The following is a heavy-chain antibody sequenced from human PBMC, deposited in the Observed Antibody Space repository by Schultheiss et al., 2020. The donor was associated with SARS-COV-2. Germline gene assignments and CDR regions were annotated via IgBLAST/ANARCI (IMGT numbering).Heavy chain of an antibody. Sequence: SETLSLTCTVSGGSISSSSYYWGWIRQHPGKGLEWIGYIYYSGSTNYNPSLKSRVTISLDTSMNQFSLKLSSVTAADTAVYYCARASSGWYFDYWGQGTLVTVSS. CDR2: IYYSGST. D-gene: IGHD6-19*01. V-gene: IGHV4-61*05. CDR1: GGSISSSSYY. J-gene: IGHJ4*02. CDR3: ARASSGWYFDY.